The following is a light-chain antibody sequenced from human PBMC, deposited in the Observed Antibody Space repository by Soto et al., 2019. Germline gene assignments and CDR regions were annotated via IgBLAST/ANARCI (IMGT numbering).Light chain of an antibody. Sequence: QSALTQPASVSGSPGQSITISCTGTSSDVGGYNYVSWYQQHPGKAPKLMIYEVSNRPSGVSNRSSGSKSGNTASLTISGRQAEDEAAYYCSSYTSSSPYVFGTGTKLTVL. V-gene: IGLV2-14*01. J-gene: IGLJ1*01. CDR2: EVS. CDR1: SSDVGGYNY. CDR3: SSYTSSSPYV.